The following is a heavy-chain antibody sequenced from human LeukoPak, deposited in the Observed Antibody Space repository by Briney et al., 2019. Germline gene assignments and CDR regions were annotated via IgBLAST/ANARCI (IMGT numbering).Heavy chain of an antibody. CDR3: ASSSGGSGYSYGPYYFDY. V-gene: IGHV1-2*02. CDR2: INPNSGGT. Sequence: ASVKVSCKASGYTFTGYYMHWVRQAPGQGLEWMGWINPNSGGTNYAQKFQGRVTMTRDTSISTAYMELSRLRSDDTAVYYCASSSGGSGYSYGPYYFDYWGQGTLVTVSS. D-gene: IGHD5-18*01. CDR1: GYTFTGYY. J-gene: IGHJ4*02.